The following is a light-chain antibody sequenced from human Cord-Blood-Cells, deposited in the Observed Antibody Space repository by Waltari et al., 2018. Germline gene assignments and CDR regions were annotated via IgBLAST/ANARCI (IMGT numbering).Light chain of an antibody. CDR3: QTWGTGIQV. CDR2: LNSDGSH. J-gene: IGLJ2*01. V-gene: IGLV4-69*01. Sequence: QLVLTQSPSASASLGASVTLTCTLSSGHSSYAIAWHQQQPEKGPRYLMKLNSDGSHSKGAGIPDRFSGSSSGAERYLTISSLQSEDEADYYCQTWGTGIQVFGGGTKLTVL. CDR1: SGHSSYA.